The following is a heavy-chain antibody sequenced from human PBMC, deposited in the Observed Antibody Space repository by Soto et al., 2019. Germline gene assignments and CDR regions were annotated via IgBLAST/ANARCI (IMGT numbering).Heavy chain of an antibody. CDR2: IWYDGSNK. V-gene: IGHV3-33*01. J-gene: IGHJ6*02. CDR3: ARATDSSPNYYYGMDV. D-gene: IGHD6-13*01. CDR1: GFTFSSYG. Sequence: LRLSCAASGFTFSSYGMHWVRQAPGKGLEWVAVIWYDGSNKYYADSVKGRFTISRDNSKNTLYLQMNSLRAEDTAVYYCARATDSSPNYYYGMDVWGQGTTVTVSS.